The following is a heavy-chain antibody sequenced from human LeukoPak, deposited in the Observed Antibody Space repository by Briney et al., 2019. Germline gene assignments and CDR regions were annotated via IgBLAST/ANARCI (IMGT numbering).Heavy chain of an antibody. D-gene: IGHD2-8*02. Sequence: SGGSLRLSCAASRFTFSSYAVSWVRQAPGKGLEWVSAISGSGGSTYYADSVKGRFTISRDNSKNTLYLQMNSLRAEDTAVYYCAKDLGYCTGGVCLTAGSANWFDPWGQGTLVTVSS. CDR3: AKDLGYCTGGVCLTAGSANWFDP. CDR1: RFTFSSYA. V-gene: IGHV3-23*01. CDR2: ISGSGGST. J-gene: IGHJ5*02.